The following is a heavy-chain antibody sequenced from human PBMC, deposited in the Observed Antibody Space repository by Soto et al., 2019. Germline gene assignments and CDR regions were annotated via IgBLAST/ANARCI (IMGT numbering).Heavy chain of an antibody. V-gene: IGHV2-26*01. CDR1: GFSLSNARMG. Sequence: QVTLKESGPVLVKPTETLTLTCTVSGFSLSNARMGVSWIRQPPGKALEWLAHIFSNDEKSYSTSLKSRLTISKDTSKSQVVLTMTNMDPVDTATYYCARYDPYGDGGYYYYGMDVWGQGTTVTVSS. CDR3: ARYDPYGDGGYYYYGMDV. J-gene: IGHJ6*02. D-gene: IGHD3-10*01. CDR2: IFSNDEK.